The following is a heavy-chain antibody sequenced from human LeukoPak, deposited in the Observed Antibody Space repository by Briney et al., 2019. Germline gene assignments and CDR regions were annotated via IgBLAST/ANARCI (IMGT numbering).Heavy chain of an antibody. CDR1: GFTFSSYS. CDR2: ISSSSSTI. Sequence: GGSLRLSCAASGFTFSSYSMNWVRQAPGKGLEWVSYISSSSSTIYYADSVKGRFTISRDNAKNSLYLQMNSLRAEDTAVYYCARDRISFTMVRGVADYWGQGTLVTVSS. D-gene: IGHD3-10*01. J-gene: IGHJ4*02. V-gene: IGHV3-48*04. CDR3: ARDRISFTMVRGVADY.